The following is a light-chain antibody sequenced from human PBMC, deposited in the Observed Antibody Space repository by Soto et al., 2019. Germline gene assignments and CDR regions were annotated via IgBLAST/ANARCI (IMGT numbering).Light chain of an antibody. CDR2: GAS. V-gene: IGKV3-15*01. CDR1: QSVSFN. Sequence: EIVMTQSPATLSVSPGERATLSCRASQSVSFNLAWYQQKPGQAPRLLIYGASTRATGIPARFSGSGSGTEFTLTVGSLQSEDLAVYYCQQYNNWPPLPFGGGTQV. J-gene: IGKJ4*01. CDR3: QQYNNWPPLP.